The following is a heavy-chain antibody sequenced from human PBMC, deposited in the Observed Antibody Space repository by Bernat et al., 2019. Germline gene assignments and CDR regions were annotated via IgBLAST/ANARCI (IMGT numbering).Heavy chain of an antibody. V-gene: IGHV4-39*01. CDR3: AGPYSGYDLYYFDY. J-gene: IGHJ4*02. D-gene: IGHD5-12*01. CDR1: GGSISSSSYY. CDR2: IYYSGST. Sequence: QLQLQESGPGLVKPSETLSLTCTVSGGSISSSSYYWGWIRQPPGKGLEWIGSIYYSGSTYYNPSLKSRVTISVDTSKNQFSLKPSSVTAADTAVYYCAGPYSGYDLYYFDYWGQGTLVTVSS.